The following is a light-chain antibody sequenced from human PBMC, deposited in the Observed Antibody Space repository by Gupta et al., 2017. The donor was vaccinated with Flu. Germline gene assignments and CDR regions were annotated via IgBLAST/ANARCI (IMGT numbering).Light chain of an antibody. V-gene: IGLV1-47*01. J-gene: IGLJ2*01. CDR3: AAGDASRSGVA. CDR2: RNN. CDR1: SSNIASNY. Sequence: SVLTQAPSASGPPGQRVTISCSGSSSNIASNYVYWYQQLPGTAPKLLIYRNNKRHSGVPARFSGSKYGTSASLATSGLRAEDEADYYCAAGDASRSGVAFGGGTKLTVL.